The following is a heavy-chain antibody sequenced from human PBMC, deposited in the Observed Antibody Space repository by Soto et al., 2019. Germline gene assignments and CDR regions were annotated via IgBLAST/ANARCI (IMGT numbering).Heavy chain of an antibody. CDR3: ARVQQLVNRDHDAFDI. Sequence: GGSLRLSCAASGFTFSSYAMHWVRQAPGKGLEWVAVISYDGSNKYYADSVKGRFTISRDNSKNTLYLQMNSLRAEDTAVYYCARVQQLVNRDHDAFDIWGQGTMVTVSS. D-gene: IGHD6-13*01. CDR2: ISYDGSNK. CDR1: GFTFSSYA. J-gene: IGHJ3*02. V-gene: IGHV3-30-3*01.